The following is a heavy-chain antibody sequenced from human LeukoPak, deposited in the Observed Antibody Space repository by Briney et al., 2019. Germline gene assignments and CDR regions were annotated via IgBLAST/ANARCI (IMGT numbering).Heavy chain of an antibody. Sequence: GRSLRLSCAASRLTLRIYAMRCVSEAPRKGLVEVSANTGRGGSKYYADSVKGRFTISRENSEHTLYLQMNSLRAEDPAVYFCAKGGYSGYVVENWFDPWGQGTLVTVSS. CDR2: NTGRGGSK. CDR3: AKGGYSGYVVENWFDP. V-gene: IGHV3-23*01. CDR1: RLTLRIYA. J-gene: IGHJ5*02. D-gene: IGHD5-12*01.